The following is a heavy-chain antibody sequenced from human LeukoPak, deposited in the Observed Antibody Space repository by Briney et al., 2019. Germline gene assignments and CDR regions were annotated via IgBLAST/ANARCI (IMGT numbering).Heavy chain of an antibody. D-gene: IGHD5-24*01. CDR3: ARGLDGYKVDY. J-gene: IGHJ4*02. CDR2: ISSSGSFI. Sequence: GSLRLSCAASGFTFSSYSMNWVRQAPAKGLEWVSSISSSGSFISYADSVKGRFTISRDNAKNSLYLQMNSLRAEDTAVYYCARGLDGYKVDYWGQGTLVTVSS. CDR1: GFTFSSYS. V-gene: IGHV3-21*01.